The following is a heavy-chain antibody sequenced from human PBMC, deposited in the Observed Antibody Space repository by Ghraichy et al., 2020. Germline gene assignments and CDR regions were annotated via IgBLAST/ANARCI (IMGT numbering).Heavy chain of an antibody. J-gene: IGHJ2*01. D-gene: IGHD1-26*01. CDR3: ARLPRGGRRYFDL. Sequence: SETRSLTCAVYGGSFSGYYWSWIRQPPGKGLEWIGEINHSGSTNYNPSLKSRVTISVDTSKNQFSLKLSSVTAADTAVYYCARLPRGGRRYFDLWGRGTLVTVSS. CDR1: GGSFSGYY. V-gene: IGHV4-34*01. CDR2: INHSGST.